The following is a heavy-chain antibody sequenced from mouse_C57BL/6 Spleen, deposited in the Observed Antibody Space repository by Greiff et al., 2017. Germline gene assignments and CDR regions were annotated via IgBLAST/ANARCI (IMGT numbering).Heavy chain of an antibody. D-gene: IGHD3-3*01. CDR3: ARGGGRDYYAMDY. Sequence: QVQLQQSGAELVKPGASVKMSCKASGYTFTSYWITWVKQRPGQGLEWIGDIYPGSGSTNYNEKFKGKATLTVDTSSSTAYMQLSSLTSEDSAVYYCARGGGRDYYAMDYWGQGTSVTVSS. CDR1: GYTFTSYW. CDR2: IYPGSGST. V-gene: IGHV1-55*01. J-gene: IGHJ4*01.